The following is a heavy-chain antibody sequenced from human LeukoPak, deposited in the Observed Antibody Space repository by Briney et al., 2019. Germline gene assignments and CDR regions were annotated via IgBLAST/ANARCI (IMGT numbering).Heavy chain of an antibody. J-gene: IGHJ6*03. Sequence: ASAKVSCKASGGTFSSYAISWVRQAPGQGLEWMGWINAGNGNTKYSQEFQGRVTITRDTSASTAYMELSSLRSEDMAVYYCARGHYYGSGSLAYYYYYMDVWGKGTTVTVSS. CDR1: GGTFSSYA. D-gene: IGHD3-10*01. V-gene: IGHV1-3*03. CDR3: ARGHYYGSGSLAYYYYYMDV. CDR2: INAGNGNT.